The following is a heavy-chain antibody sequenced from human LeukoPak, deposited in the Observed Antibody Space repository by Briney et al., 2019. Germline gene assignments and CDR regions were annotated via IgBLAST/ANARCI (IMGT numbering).Heavy chain of an antibody. D-gene: IGHD6-6*01. Sequence: PGGSLRLSCAASGFTFSSYSMNWVRQAPRKGLEWVSSISSSSSYIYYADSVKGRFTISRDNAKNSLYLQMNSLRAEDTAVYYCARDKSSIAARRNFDYWGQGTLVTVSS. V-gene: IGHV3-21*01. CDR1: GFTFSSYS. J-gene: IGHJ4*02. CDR3: ARDKSSIAARRNFDY. CDR2: ISSSSSYI.